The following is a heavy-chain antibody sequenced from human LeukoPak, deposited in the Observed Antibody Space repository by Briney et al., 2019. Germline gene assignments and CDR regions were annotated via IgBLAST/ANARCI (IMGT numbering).Heavy chain of an antibody. V-gene: IGHV3-73*01. J-gene: IGHJ4*02. D-gene: IGHD6-6*01. CDR1: GFTFSGST. Sequence: GGSLRLSCAASGFTFSGSTIYWVRQASGKGLEWVGRIGTKDNTYARAYAASVTGRFTISRDDSKNTAYLQMNSLKTDDTAVYYCTRWVGSSRGDYWGQGTLVTVSS. CDR2: IGTKDNTYAR. CDR3: TRWVGSSRGDY.